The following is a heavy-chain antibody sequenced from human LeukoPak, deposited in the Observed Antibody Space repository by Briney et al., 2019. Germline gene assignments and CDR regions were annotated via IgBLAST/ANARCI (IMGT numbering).Heavy chain of an antibody. D-gene: IGHD3-3*01. V-gene: IGHV1-18*01. J-gene: IGHJ6*02. Sequence: GASVKVSCKASGYTFTSYGISWVRQAPGQGLEWMGWISAYNGNTNYAQKLQGRVTMTTDTSTSTAYMELRSLRSDDTAVYYCARGRWDYDFWSGYYTPYYYGMDVWDQGTTVTVSS. CDR2: ISAYNGNT. CDR3: ARGRWDYDFWSGYYTPYYYGMDV. CDR1: GYTFTSYG.